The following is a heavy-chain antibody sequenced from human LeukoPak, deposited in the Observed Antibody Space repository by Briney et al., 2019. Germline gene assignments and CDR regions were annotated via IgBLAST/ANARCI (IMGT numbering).Heavy chain of an antibody. Sequence: SETLSLTCTVSGGSISSYYWSWIRQSPGKGLEWIGYIYYSGSTNYNPSLKSRVTISVDTSKNQFSLKLSSVTAADTAVYYCARAVVGYSYGYFDYWGQGTLVTVSS. CDR3: ARAVVGYSYGYFDY. CDR1: GGSISSYY. D-gene: IGHD5-18*01. J-gene: IGHJ4*02. CDR2: IYYSGST. V-gene: IGHV4-59*01.